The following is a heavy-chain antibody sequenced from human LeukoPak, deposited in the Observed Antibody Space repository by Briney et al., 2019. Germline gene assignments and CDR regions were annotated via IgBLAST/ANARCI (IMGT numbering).Heavy chain of an antibody. CDR3: ARGRGAAAGY. Sequence: SETLSLTCTVSGGSISSSSYYWGWIRQPPGKGLEWIGSIYYSGSTYYNPSLKSRVTISVDTSKNQFSLKLSSVTAADTAVYYCARGRGAAAGYWGQGTLVTVSS. CDR1: GGSISSSSYY. V-gene: IGHV4-39*07. CDR2: IYYSGST. J-gene: IGHJ4*02. D-gene: IGHD6-13*01.